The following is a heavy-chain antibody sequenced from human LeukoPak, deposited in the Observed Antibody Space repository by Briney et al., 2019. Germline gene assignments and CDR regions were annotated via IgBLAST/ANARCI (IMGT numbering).Heavy chain of an antibody. CDR2: IGKDGTGN. D-gene: IGHD2/OR15-2a*01. CDR1: GCSLSRYW. J-gene: IGHJ4*02. CDR3: ARDLDFYATDY. Sequence: GGSLRLSCAASGCSLSRYWMSWVRQAPGKGLEWVANIGKDGTGNHYVDSVKGRFTISRDNAKNSLYLQMNSLRADDTAVYYCARDLDFYATDYWGQGTLVTVSS. V-gene: IGHV3-7*01.